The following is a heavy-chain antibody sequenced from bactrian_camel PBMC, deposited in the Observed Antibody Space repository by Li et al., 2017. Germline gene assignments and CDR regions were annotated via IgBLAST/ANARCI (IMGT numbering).Heavy chain of an antibody. Sequence: VQLVESGGGLVQPGGSLGLSCAASGFTFSSYAMGWVRQAPGKGLEWVPTASSLGDSTYYSDSVMGRFTISRDNAKNTLYLQMNSLKPGDTAVYYCATATTLTPGSRWGQGTQVTVS. CDR1: GFTFSSYA. D-gene: IGHD3*01. V-gene: IGHV3S31*01. CDR3: ATATTLTPGSR. CDR2: ASSLGDST. J-gene: IGHJ4*01.